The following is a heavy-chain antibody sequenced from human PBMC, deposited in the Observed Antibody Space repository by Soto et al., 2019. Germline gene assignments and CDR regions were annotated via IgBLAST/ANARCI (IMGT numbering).Heavy chain of an antibody. D-gene: IGHD2-15*01. J-gene: IGHJ4*02. V-gene: IGHV4-4*07. Sequence: SETLSLTCSVSGGSISNYYWSWIRQSAGKGLEWIGRIYPGGSTNYNPSLKSRVTMSVDTSKNQVSLRLTSVTAADTAVYYCARASVGPPGGGSWIMPFDFWGQGTRVTVSS. CDR1: GGSISNYY. CDR2: IYPGGST. CDR3: ARASVGPPGGGSWIMPFDF.